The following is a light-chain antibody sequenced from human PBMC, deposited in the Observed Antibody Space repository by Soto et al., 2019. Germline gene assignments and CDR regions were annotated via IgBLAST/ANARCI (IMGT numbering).Light chain of an antibody. J-gene: IGKJ1*01. V-gene: IGKV1-17*01. CDR2: ATT. CDR3: LQHNSYPWT. CDR1: QGIRDD. Sequence: DIQMTQSPSSLSASVGDRVTITCRASQGIRDDLGWYKHKLGKAPTRLIFATTTLQSGVSSRFSGSGAGTEFTLTISSLQPEDFAIYYCLQHNSYPWTCFPGTKVEI.